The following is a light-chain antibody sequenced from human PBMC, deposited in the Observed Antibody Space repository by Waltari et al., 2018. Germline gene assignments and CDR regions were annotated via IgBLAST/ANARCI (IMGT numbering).Light chain of an antibody. J-gene: IGKJ2*01. V-gene: IGKV3-20*01. Sequence: EIVLTQSPGTLSLSQGERATLSCRASQNVRSNFLAWYQQKPGQAPRLLIYGASSRATGVPDRFSGSGSGTDLTLTISRLEAEDFAVDCCQQYGMSPYTFGQGTKLEIK. CDR1: QNVRSNF. CDR3: QQYGMSPYT. CDR2: GAS.